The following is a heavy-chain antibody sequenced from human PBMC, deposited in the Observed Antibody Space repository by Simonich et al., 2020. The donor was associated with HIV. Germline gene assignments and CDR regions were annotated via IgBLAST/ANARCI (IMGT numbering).Heavy chain of an antibody. D-gene: IGHD3-10*01. J-gene: IGHJ4*02. CDR3: AREGGRGSITMVRPRAFDS. V-gene: IGHV7-4-1*02. CDR1: GYSFNTNP. Sequence: QVQLVQSGAEVKKPGASVKVSCKVSGYSFNTNPMNWVRQAPGQGLEWMEWNNTNPGNPTDAKGLTGRFVLSLDTAVSTAFLQINSRKAEDTAVYFCAREGGRGSITMVRPRAFDSWGQGTLVTVSS. CDR2: NNTNPGNP.